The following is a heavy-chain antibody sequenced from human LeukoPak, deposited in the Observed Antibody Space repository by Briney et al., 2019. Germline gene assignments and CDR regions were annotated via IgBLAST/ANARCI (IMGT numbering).Heavy chain of an antibody. J-gene: IGHJ4*02. CDR3: AKINVVVVAATQTDFDY. CDR1: GFTFSSYA. D-gene: IGHD2-15*01. V-gene: IGHV3-23*01. Sequence: PGGSLRLSCAASGFTFSSYAMSWVRQAPGKGLEWVSAISGSGGSTYYADSVKGRFTISRDNSKNTLYLQMNSLRAEDTAVYYCAKINVVVVAATQTDFDYWGQGTLVTVSS. CDR2: ISGSGGST.